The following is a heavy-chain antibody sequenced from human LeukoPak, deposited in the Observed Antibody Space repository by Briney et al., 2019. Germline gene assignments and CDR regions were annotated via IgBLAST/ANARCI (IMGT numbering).Heavy chain of an antibody. D-gene: IGHD6-19*01. Sequence: SVKVSCKASGGTFSSYAISWVRQAPGQGLEWMGGIIPIFGTANYAQRFQGRVTITAGESTSTAYMELSSLRSEDTAVYYCAREKTAPFSSGCFDYWGQGTLVTVSS. CDR2: IIPIFGTA. J-gene: IGHJ4*02. CDR3: AREKTAPFSSGCFDY. V-gene: IGHV1-69*01. CDR1: GGTFSSYA.